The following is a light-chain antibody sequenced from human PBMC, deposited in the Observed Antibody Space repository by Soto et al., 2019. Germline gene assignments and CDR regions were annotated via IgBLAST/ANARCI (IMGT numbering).Light chain of an antibody. CDR2: GAS. V-gene: IGKV3-15*01. CDR3: QQYDNWHT. CDR1: QSVSSN. J-gene: IGKJ1*01. Sequence: EIVMTQSPVTLSVSPGERATLSCRASQSVSSNLAWYQQKPGQAPRLLIYGASTRATGIPARSSGSGSGTEFTLTISSLQSEDFAVYYCQQYDNWHTFGQGTKVEIK.